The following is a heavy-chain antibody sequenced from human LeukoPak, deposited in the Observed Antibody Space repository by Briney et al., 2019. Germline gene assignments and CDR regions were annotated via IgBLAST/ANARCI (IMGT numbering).Heavy chain of an antibody. CDR1: GYTFTSYG. V-gene: IGHV1-18*01. CDR3: ARTTVTPYHYYYGMDV. Sequence: ASVKVSCKASGYTFTSYGISWVRQAPGQGLEWMGWISAYNGNTNYAQKLQGRVTMTTDTSTSTAYMELRSLRSDDTAVYYCARTTVTPYHYYYGMDVWGQGTTVTVSS. D-gene: IGHD4-17*01. J-gene: IGHJ6*02. CDR2: ISAYNGNT.